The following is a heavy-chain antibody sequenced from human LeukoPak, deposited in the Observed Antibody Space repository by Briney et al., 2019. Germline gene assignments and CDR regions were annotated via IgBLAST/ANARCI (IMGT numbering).Heavy chain of an antibody. CDR2: ISGSGGST. Sequence: GGSLRLSRAASGFTFSSYGMSWVRQAPGKGLEWVSAISGSGGSTYYADSVKGRFTISRDNSKNTLYLQMNSLRAEDTAVYYCARGGRFRDPLDYWGQGTLVTVSS. CDR3: ARGGRFRDPLDY. J-gene: IGHJ4*02. V-gene: IGHV3-23*01. D-gene: IGHD2-15*01. CDR1: GFTFSSYG.